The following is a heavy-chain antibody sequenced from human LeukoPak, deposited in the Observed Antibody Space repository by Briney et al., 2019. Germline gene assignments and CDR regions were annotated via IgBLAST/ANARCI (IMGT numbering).Heavy chain of an antibody. Sequence: SETLSLTCAVYGGSFSGYYWSWIRQPPGKGLEWIGEINHSGSTNYNPSLKSRVSISVDTSKNQFSLKLSSVTAADTAVYYCARRRTYYYDSSGYAPGYYYYMDVWGKGTTVTISS. CDR1: GGSFSGYY. D-gene: IGHD3-22*01. CDR3: ARRRTYYYDSSGYAPGYYYYMDV. CDR2: INHSGST. J-gene: IGHJ6*03. V-gene: IGHV4-34*01.